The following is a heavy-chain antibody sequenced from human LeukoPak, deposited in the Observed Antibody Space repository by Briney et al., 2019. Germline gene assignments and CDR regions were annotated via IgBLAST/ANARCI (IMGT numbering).Heavy chain of an antibody. Sequence: GGSLRLSCAASGFTFSSYGMHWVRQAPGKGLEWVAVISYDGSNKYYADSVKGRFTISRDNSKNTLYLQMNSLRAEDTAVYYCARDSGFSGTQRGEYWGQGTLVTVSS. CDR1: GFTFSSYG. D-gene: IGHD3/OR15-3a*01. V-gene: IGHV3-30*03. CDR2: ISYDGSNK. CDR3: ARDSGFSGTQRGEY. J-gene: IGHJ4*02.